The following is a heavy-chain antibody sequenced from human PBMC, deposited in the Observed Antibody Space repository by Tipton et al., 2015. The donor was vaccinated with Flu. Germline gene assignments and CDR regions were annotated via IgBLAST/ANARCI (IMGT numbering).Heavy chain of an antibody. CDR2: IYYSGTT. Sequence: TLSLTCAVYGGSFSGYYWSWVRQPPGKGLEWIGSIYYSGTTYYNPSLKSRATVSVDPPKNQFSLSLTSLTAADTAVYYCARDLWNDRRVYYYYGVDVWGRGTTVTVSS. CDR1: GGSFSGYY. CDR3: ARDLWNDRRVYYYYGVDV. J-gene: IGHJ6*02. V-gene: IGHV4-34*11. D-gene: IGHD1-1*01.